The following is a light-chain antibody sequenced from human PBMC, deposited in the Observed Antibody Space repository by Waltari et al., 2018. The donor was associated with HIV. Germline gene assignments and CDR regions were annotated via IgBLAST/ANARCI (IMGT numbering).Light chain of an antibody. V-gene: IGLV2-23*02. CDR1: SSDVGSYDL. J-gene: IGLJ2*01. CDR2: DVY. CDR3: SSYAGSSALVV. Sequence: QSALTQPASVSGSPGQSITISCTGTSSDVGSYDLVSWYQQHPGKAPKLMIYDVYKRPSGVSNRFSGSKSGNTASLTISGLQAEDEADYYCSSYAGSSALVVFGGGTKVTVL.